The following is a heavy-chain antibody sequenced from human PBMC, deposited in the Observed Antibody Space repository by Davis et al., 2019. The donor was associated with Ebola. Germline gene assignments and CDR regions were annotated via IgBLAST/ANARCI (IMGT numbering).Heavy chain of an antibody. CDR2: INHSGST. CDR1: GGSFSGYY. J-gene: IGHJ4*02. Sequence: MPSETLSLTCAVYGGSFSGYYWSWIRQPPGKGPEWIGEINHSGSTNYNPSLKSRVTISVDTSKKQFSLKLSSVTAADTAVYYCARRSNSPFDYWGQGTLVTVSS. CDR3: ARRSNSPFDY. D-gene: IGHD6-6*01. V-gene: IGHV4-34*01.